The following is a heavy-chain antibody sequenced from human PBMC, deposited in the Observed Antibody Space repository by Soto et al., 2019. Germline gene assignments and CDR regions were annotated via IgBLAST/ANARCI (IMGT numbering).Heavy chain of an antibody. D-gene: IGHD3-3*01. CDR2: IYYSGST. V-gene: IGHV4-39*01. Sequence: SETLSLTCTVSGGSISSSSYYWGWIRQPPGKGLEWIGSIYYSGSTYYNPSLKSRVTISVDTSKNQFSLKLSSVTAADTAVYYCARYRTIPFDYWGQGTLVTVSS. CDR3: ARYRTIPFDY. CDR1: GGSISSSSYY. J-gene: IGHJ4*02.